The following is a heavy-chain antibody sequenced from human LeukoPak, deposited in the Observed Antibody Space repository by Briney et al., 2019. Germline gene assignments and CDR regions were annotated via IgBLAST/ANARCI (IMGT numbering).Heavy chain of an antibody. CDR2: INPSGGST. D-gene: IGHD3-10*01. J-gene: IGHJ4*02. CDR1: GYTFTNYY. CDR3: ARDSITLVRGVMGY. V-gene: IGHV1-46*01. Sequence: ASVKVSCKASGYTFTNYYMHWVRQDPGQGLEWMGIINPSGGSTSYAQKFQGRVTMTRDTSTSTVYMELTSLRSEDTAVYYCARDSITLVRGVMGYWGQGTLVTVSS.